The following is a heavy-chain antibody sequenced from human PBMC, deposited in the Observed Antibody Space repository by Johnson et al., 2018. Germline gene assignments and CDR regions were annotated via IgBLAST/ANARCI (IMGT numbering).Heavy chain of an antibody. CDR3: ATRITVIVVDAFVI. CDR1: GGTFSSYT. CDR2: IIPILGIA. V-gene: IGHV1-69*02. J-gene: IGHJ3*02. D-gene: IGHD3-22*01. Sequence: QVQLVQSGAEVKKPGASVKVSCKASGGTFSSYTISWVRQAPGQGLEWMGRIIPILGIANYAQKIQGRVTITADKSTSTADMELSSLRSEDTAVYYCATRITVIVVDAFVIWGQGTMVTVAS.